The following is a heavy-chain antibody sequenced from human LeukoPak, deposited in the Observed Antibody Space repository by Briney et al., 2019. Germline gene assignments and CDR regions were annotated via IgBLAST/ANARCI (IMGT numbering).Heavy chain of an antibody. CDR2: ISSSGAYI. D-gene: IGHD3-22*01. CDR1: GFTFSTYS. V-gene: IGHV3-21*01. CDR3: VGNYYDSSGFDY. Sequence: GGSLRLSCAASGFTFSTYSMNWVRQAPGKGLECVSSISSSGAYIYYADSVKGRFTISRDNAKKSLYLQMNSLRAEDTAIYYCVGNYYDSSGFDYWGQGTLVTVSS. J-gene: IGHJ4*02.